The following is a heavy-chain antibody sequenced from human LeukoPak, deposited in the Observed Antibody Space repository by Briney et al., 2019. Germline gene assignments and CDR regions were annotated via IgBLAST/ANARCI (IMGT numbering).Heavy chain of an antibody. D-gene: IGHD4-23*01. CDR3: ARDGLGGYGLDV. CDR1: GFTFSGYG. J-gene: IGHJ6*02. Sequence: GGSLRLSCAASGFTFSGYGMHWVRQSPGKGLAWVALISYDGTGEYYADPVKGRFTLSRDNSKNMLYLQMNSLRAEDTAVYYCARDGLGGYGLDVWGPGTTVTVSS. CDR2: ISYDGTGE. V-gene: IGHV3-30*03.